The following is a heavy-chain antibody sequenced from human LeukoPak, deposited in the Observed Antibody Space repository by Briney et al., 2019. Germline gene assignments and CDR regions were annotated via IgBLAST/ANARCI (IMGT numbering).Heavy chain of an antibody. CDR2: ISYDGSNK. CDR3: ARLDATVAGIYYYYYMDV. CDR1: GFTFSSYA. Sequence: GGSLRLSCAASGFTFSSYAMHWVRQAPGKGLEWVAVISYDGSNKYYADSVKGRFTISRDNSKNTLYLQMNSLRAEDTAVYYCARLDATVAGIYYYYYMDVWGKGTTVTISS. J-gene: IGHJ6*03. V-gene: IGHV3-30*14. D-gene: IGHD6-19*01.